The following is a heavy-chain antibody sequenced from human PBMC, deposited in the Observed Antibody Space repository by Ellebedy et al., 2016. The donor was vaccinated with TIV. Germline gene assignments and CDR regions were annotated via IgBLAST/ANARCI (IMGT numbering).Heavy chain of an antibody. CDR1: GYSFTIYA. V-gene: IGHV1-3*01. D-gene: IGHD5-12*01. CDR3: ARVMVGYSGYGANIYYFDY. J-gene: IGHJ4*02. Sequence: AASVKVSCKASGYSFTIYAVHWVRQAPGQRPEWMGWINAGDGNTKYSQKFQGRVTISRDTSANTAYMELRRLRSDDTAVYYCARVMVGYSGYGANIYYFDYWGQGTLVTVSS. CDR2: INAGDGNT.